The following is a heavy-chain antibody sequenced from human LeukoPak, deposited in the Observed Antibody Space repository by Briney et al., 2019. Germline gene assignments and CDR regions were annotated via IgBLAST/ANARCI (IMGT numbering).Heavy chain of an antibody. CDR2: IYYSGST. D-gene: IGHD7-27*01. Sequence: TSETLSLTCTVSGGSISSSSYYWGWIRQPPGKGLEWIGSIYYSGSTYYNPSLKSRVTISVDTSKNQFSLKLSSVTAADTAVYYCARGNWGLTYYYYYYMDVWGKGTTVTVSS. V-gene: IGHV4-39*07. CDR1: GGSISSSSYY. J-gene: IGHJ6*03. CDR3: ARGNWGLTYYYYYYMDV.